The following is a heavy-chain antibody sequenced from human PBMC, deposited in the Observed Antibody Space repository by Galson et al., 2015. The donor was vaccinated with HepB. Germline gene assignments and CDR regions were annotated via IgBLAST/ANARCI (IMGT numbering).Heavy chain of an antibody. CDR1: GYTFTSYD. CDR2: MNPNSGNT. V-gene: IGHV1-8*01. CDR3: ARAGRYSSRWYDLHYYYYYYMDV. D-gene: IGHD6-13*01. Sequence: SVKVSCKASGYTFTSYDINWVRQATGQGLEWMGWMNPNSGNTGYAQKFQGRVTMTRNTSISTAYMELSSLRSEDTAVYYCARAGRYSSRWYDLHYYYYYYMDVWGKGTTVTVSS. J-gene: IGHJ6*03.